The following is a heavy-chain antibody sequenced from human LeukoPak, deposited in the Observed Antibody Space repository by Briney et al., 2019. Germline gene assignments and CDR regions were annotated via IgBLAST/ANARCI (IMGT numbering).Heavy chain of an antibody. CDR1: GFTFSSYG. CDR2: ISGSGGNT. D-gene: IGHD3-22*01. V-gene: IGHV3-23*01. J-gene: IGHJ4*02. Sequence: GGSLRLSCAASGFTFSSYGMSWVRQAPGKGLEWVSSISGSGGNTYYADSVKGRFTISRDNSKSTVYLQMNSLRAEDTAVYHCAKTNGYYDYWGQGTLVTASS. CDR3: AKTNGYYDY.